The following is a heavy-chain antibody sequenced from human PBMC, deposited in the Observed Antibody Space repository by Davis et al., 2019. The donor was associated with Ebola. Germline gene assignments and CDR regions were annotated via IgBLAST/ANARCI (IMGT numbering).Heavy chain of an antibody. J-gene: IGHJ4*02. CDR1: GGTFSSYT. V-gene: IGHV1-69*04. Sequence: SVKVSCKASGGTFSSYTISWVRQAPGQGLEWMGRIIPILGIANYAQKFQGRVTITADKSTSTAYMELSSLRSEDTAVYYCARDFSGPTYYYDSSGSDYWGQGTLVTVSS. D-gene: IGHD3-22*01. CDR2: IIPILGIA. CDR3: ARDFSGPTYYYDSSGSDY.